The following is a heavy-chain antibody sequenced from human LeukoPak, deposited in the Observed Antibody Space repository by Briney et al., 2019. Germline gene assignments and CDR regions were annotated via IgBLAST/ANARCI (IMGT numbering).Heavy chain of an antibody. V-gene: IGHV3-74*01. J-gene: IGHJ4*02. CDR2: INSDGSST. CDR1: GFTFSSYW. CDR3: AREGYSSGYIDY. Sequence: GGSLGLSCAASGFTFSSYWMYWGRQAPGKGLVWVSRINSDGSSTSYADSVKGRFTISRDNAKNTLYLQMNSLRAEDTAVYYCAREGYSSGYIDYWGQGTLVTVSS. D-gene: IGHD3-22*01.